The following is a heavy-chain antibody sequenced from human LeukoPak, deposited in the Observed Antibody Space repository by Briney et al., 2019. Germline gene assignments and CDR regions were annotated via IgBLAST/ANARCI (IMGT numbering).Heavy chain of an antibody. CDR1: GFTFSSYW. CDR3: ARDRDTYYNFWSGNQY. J-gene: IGHJ4*02. V-gene: IGHV3-7*01. D-gene: IGHD3-3*01. CDR2: IKQDGSEK. Sequence: GGSLRLSCAASGFTFSSYWMNWVRQAPGKGLEWVANIKQDGSEKYYVDSVKGRFTISRDNVKNSLFLQMNSLRAEDTAVYYCARDRDTYYNFWSGNQYWGQGTLVTVSS.